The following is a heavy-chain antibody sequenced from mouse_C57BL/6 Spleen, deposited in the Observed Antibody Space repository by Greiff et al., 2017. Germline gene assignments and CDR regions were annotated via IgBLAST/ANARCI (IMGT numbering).Heavy chain of an antibody. J-gene: IGHJ3*01. Sequence: QVQLQQPGAELVKPGASVKLSCKASGYTFTSYWMHWVKQRPGQGLEWIGMIHPNSGSTNYNEKFKSKATLTVDKSSSTAYMQLSSLTSEDSAVYYCARSAMVTTGRVSFADWGQGTLVTVSA. CDR1: GYTFTSYW. D-gene: IGHD2-2*01. CDR2: IHPNSGST. V-gene: IGHV1-64*01. CDR3: ARSAMVTTGRVSFAD.